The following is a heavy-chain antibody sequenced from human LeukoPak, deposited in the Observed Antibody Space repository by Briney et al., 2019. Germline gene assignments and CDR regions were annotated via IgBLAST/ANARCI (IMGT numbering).Heavy chain of an antibody. CDR3: ARDLYNTAMVHLGYYYYGMDV. V-gene: IGHV3-48*04. J-gene: IGHJ6*02. Sequence: PGGSLRLSCAASGFTFSSNSMNWVRQAPGKGLEWVSYISSSSSTIYYADSVKGRFTISRDNAKNSLYLQMNSLRAEDTAVYYCARDLYNTAMVHLGYYYYGMDVWGQGTTVTVSS. D-gene: IGHD5-18*01. CDR2: ISSSSSTI. CDR1: GFTFSSNS.